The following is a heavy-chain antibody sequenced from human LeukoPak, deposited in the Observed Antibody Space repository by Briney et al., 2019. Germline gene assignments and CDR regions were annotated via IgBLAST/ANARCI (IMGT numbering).Heavy chain of an antibody. V-gene: IGHV3-53*01. Sequence: GGSLRLSCAASGFTVSSNYMSWVRQAPGKGLEWVSVIYSGGSTYYADSVKGRFTIPRDNSKNTLYLQMNSLRAEDTAVYYCARISDSGSYYVDYSGQGTLVTVSS. CDR2: IYSGGST. D-gene: IGHD1-26*01. CDR3: ARISDSGSYYVDY. J-gene: IGHJ4*02. CDR1: GFTVSSNY.